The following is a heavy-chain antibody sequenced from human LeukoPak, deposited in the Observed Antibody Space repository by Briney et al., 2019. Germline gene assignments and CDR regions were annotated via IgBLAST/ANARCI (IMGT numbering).Heavy chain of an antibody. CDR1: GGSISRYY. D-gene: IGHD4-17*01. CDR3: ARTSDDYGGYVGAFDI. J-gene: IGHJ3*02. Sequence: SETLSLTCTVSGGSISRYYWSWIRQPPGKGLEWIGYIYYSGSTNYNPSLGGRVTISLDTSKNQFSLKVSSVTAADTAVYYCARTSDDYGGYVGAFDIWGQGTMVTVSS. V-gene: IGHV4-59*01. CDR2: IYYSGST.